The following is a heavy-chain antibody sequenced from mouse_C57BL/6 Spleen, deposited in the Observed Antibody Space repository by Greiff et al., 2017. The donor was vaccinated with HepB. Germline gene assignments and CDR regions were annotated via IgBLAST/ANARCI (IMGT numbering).Heavy chain of an antibody. CDR3: ARWCGYYFDY. CDR1: GYAFTNYL. D-gene: IGHD1-1*02. J-gene: IGHJ2*01. Sequence: VKLMESGAELVRPGTSVKVSCKASGYAFTNYLIEWVKQRPGQGLEWIGVINPGSGGTNYNEKFKGKATLTADKSSSTAYMQLSSLTSEDSAVYFCARWCGYYFDYWGQGTTLTVSS. CDR2: INPGSGGT. V-gene: IGHV1-54*01.